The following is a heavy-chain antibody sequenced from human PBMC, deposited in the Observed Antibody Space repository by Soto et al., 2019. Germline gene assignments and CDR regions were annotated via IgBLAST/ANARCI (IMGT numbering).Heavy chain of an antibody. CDR1: GYSFTGHY. CDR2: IGPESGAT. CDR3: GRGRSGQIVVFY. J-gene: IGHJ4*02. Sequence: GXSVKVSCKASGYSFTGHYIHWVRQAPEQGPEWMGEIGPESGATRYAQKFQGRVTMTMDTSITTVYMELNNLRPDDTAIYYCGRGRSGQIVVFYWGQGTPVTVSS. D-gene: IGHD1-26*01. V-gene: IGHV1-2*02.